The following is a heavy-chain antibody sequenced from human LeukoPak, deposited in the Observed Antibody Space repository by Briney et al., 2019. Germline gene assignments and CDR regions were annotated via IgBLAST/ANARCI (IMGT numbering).Heavy chain of an antibody. CDR1: GYTFASYG. J-gene: IGHJ5*02. V-gene: IGHV1-18*01. CDR3: ARGVDGGNSDWFDP. Sequence: ASVKVSCKASGYTFASYGISWVRQAPGQGLEWMGWISAYNGNTNYAQKLQGRVTMTTDTSTSTAYMELSSLRSEDTAVYYCARGVDGGNSDWFDPWGQGTLVTVSS. CDR2: ISAYNGNT. D-gene: IGHD4-23*01.